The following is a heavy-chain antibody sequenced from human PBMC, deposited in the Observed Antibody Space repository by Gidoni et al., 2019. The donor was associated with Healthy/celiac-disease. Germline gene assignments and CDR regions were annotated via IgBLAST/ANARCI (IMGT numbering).Heavy chain of an antibody. Sequence: EVQLVQSGAEVKTPGAPVKISCQVSGYTFTDYYMHWVQQAPGKGLEWMGLVDPEDGETIYAEKCQGRVTITADTSTDTAYRELSSLRSEDTAVYDCATVGVDSGSYDWGQGTLATVSS. V-gene: IGHV1-69-2*01. CDR2: VDPEDGET. J-gene: IGHJ4*02. D-gene: IGHD1-26*01. CDR3: ATVGVDSGSYD. CDR1: GYTFTDYY.